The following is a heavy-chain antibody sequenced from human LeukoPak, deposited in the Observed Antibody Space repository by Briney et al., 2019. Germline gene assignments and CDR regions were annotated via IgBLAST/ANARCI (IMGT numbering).Heavy chain of an antibody. J-gene: IGHJ4*02. V-gene: IGHV3-23*01. Sequence: GGSLKLSCAASGFTFSSYAMSWVRQAPGKGLEWVSAISGSGGSTYYADSVKGRFTISRDNSKNTLYLQMNSLRAEDTAVYYCARDSANNLDYWGQGTLVTVSS. D-gene: IGHD1-14*01. CDR2: ISGSGGST. CDR1: GFTFSSYA. CDR3: ARDSANNLDY.